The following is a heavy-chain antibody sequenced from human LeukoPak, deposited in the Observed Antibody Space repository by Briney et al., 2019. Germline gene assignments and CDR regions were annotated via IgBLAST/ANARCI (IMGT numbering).Heavy chain of an antibody. J-gene: IGHJ6*03. V-gene: IGHV3-64*01. Sequence: GGSLRLSCAASGFTFSSYPMHWVRQAPGKGLEYVSAISSNGGSTYYANSVKGRFTISRDNSKNTLYLQMGSLRAEDMAVYYCARPHRYSGYDRLYYYYMDVWGKGTTVTISS. CDR2: ISSNGGST. CDR1: GFTFSSYP. D-gene: IGHD5-12*01. CDR3: ARPHRYSGYDRLYYYYMDV.